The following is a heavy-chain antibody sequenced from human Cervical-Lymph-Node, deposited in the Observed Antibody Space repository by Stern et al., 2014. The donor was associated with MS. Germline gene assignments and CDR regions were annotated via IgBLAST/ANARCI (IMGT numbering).Heavy chain of an antibody. CDR3: ARSAGYYSAMDV. Sequence: QVQLVESGAEVKKPGSSVQVSCKTSGGTFSNPAFSWIRQAPGQGLEWMGGIIPIFGTATYAQRFQGRVTITAHESTSTAYMELSSLRSEDTALYYCARSAGYYSAMDVWGQGTTVTVSS. J-gene: IGHJ6*02. CDR1: GGTFSNPA. V-gene: IGHV1-69*01. D-gene: IGHD3-3*01. CDR2: IIPIFGTA.